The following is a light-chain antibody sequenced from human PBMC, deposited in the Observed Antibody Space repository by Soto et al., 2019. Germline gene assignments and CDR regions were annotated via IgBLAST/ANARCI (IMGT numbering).Light chain of an antibody. CDR2: GVT. Sequence: QSALTQPPSASGSTGQSVTFSCTGTSSDVGTYDYVSWYQQYPGKAPKLLIYGVTRRPSGVPDRFSGSKSGNTAALTVSGLQAEDEAYYYCSSYAGRSMYVFGTGTKVT. CDR1: SSDVGTYDY. CDR3: SSYAGRSMYV. V-gene: IGLV2-8*01. J-gene: IGLJ1*01.